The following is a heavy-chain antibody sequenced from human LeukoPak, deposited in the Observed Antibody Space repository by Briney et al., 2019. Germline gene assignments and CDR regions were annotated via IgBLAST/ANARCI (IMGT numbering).Heavy chain of an antibody. Sequence: PSETLSLTCTVSGGSISSGDHYWSWIRQPPGKGLGWIGYIYYSGSTYYNPSLKSRVTISVDTSKNQFSLKLSSVTAADTAVYYCARGVTQLWPPYFDYWGQGTLVTVSS. V-gene: IGHV4-30-4*01. CDR1: GGSISSGDHY. CDR2: IYYSGST. D-gene: IGHD5-18*01. CDR3: ARGVTQLWPPYFDY. J-gene: IGHJ4*02.